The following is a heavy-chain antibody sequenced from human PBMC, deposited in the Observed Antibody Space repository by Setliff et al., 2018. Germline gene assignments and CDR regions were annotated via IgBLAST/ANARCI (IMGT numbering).Heavy chain of an antibody. J-gene: IGHJ4*02. CDR2: ISGYNGDT. Sequence: ASVKVSCKAPDDTFTSYGISWVRQAPGQGLEWMGWISGYNGDTKYGQRFKGRVTMTTDTSTSTAYMELGSLRSDDGAVYYCARAPRLEWILPTFDYWGQGTPVTVSS. D-gene: IGHD3-3*01. CDR1: DDTFTSYG. V-gene: IGHV1-18*01. CDR3: ARAPRLEWILPTFDY.